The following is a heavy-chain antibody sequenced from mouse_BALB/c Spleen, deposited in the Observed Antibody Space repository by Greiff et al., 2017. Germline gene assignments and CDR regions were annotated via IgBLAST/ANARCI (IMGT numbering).Heavy chain of an antibody. D-gene: IGHD1-1*01. V-gene: IGHV1S29*02. CDR1: GYTFTDYN. J-gene: IGHJ3*01. CDR3: ARGYYGSSWFAY. CDR2: IYPYNGGT. Sequence: VHVKQSGPELVKPGASVKISCKASGYTFTDYNMHWVKQSHGKSLEWIGYIYPYNGGTGYNQKFKSKATLTVDNSSSTAYMELRSLTSEDSAVYYCARGYYGSSWFAYWGQGTLVTVSA.